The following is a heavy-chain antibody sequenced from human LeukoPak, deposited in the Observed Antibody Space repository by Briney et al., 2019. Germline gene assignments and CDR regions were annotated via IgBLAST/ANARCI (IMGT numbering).Heavy chain of an antibody. CDR2: ISWDGGSS. CDR1: GFTFGDYG. D-gene: IGHD3-10*02. J-gene: IGHJ6*04. Sequence: GGSLRLSCAASGFTFGDYGMNWVRQPPGKGLEWVSLISWDGGSSYYADSVKGRFTISRDNSKNSLYLQMNSLRAEDTAVYYCADLGMTMIGGVWGKGTTVTISS. V-gene: IGHV3-43D*03. CDR3: ADLGMTMIGGV.